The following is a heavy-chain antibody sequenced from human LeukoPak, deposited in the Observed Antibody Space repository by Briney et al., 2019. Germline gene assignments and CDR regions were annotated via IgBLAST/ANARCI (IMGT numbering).Heavy chain of an antibody. D-gene: IGHD3-10*01. V-gene: IGHV1-18*01. CDR3: AREGPVLLWFGEQHPPDY. J-gene: IGHJ4*02. Sequence: GASVKVSCKASGYTFTSYGISWVRQAPGQGLEGMGWISAYNGNTNYAQKLQGRVTMTTDTSTSTAYMELRSLRSDDTAVYYCAREGPVLLWFGEQHPPDYWGQGTLVTVSS. CDR1: GYTFTSYG. CDR2: ISAYNGNT.